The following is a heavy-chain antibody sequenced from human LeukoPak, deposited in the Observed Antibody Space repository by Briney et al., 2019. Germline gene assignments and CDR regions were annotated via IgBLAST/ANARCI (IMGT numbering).Heavy chain of an antibody. CDR3: ARGRVVGIAVAGFFDY. CDR2: ISSSSSYI. V-gene: IGHV3-21*01. CDR1: GFTFSSYS. Sequence: GGSLRLSCAASGFTFSSYSMNWVRQAPGKGLEWVSSISSSSSYIYYADSVKGRFTISRDNAKNSLYLQINSLRAEDTAVYYCARGRVVGIAVAGFFDYWGQGTLVTVSS. D-gene: IGHD6-19*01. J-gene: IGHJ4*02.